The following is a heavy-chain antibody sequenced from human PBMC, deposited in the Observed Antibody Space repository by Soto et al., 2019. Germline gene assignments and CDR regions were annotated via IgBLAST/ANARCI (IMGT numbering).Heavy chain of an antibody. V-gene: IGHV1-18*01. D-gene: IGHD6-13*01. CDR3: ASDGEAAGTDTFDN. Sequence: ASVKVSCKASGYTFTSYGISWVRQAPGQGLEWMGWISAYNGNTNYAQKLQGRVTMTTDTSTSTAYMELRSLRSDITAVYYCASDGEAAGTDTFDNWGQGTMVTVSS. CDR2: ISAYNGNT. J-gene: IGHJ3*02. CDR1: GYTFTSYG.